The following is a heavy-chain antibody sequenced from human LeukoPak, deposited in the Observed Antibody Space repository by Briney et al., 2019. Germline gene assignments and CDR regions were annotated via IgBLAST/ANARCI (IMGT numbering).Heavy chain of an antibody. Sequence: SETPPLTCAVYGGSFSGYYWSWIRQPPGKGLEWIGEINHSGSTNYNPSLKSRVTISVDTSKNQFSLKLSSVTAADTAVYYCRVRGVTYYYGMDVWGQGTTVTVSS. D-gene: IGHD3-10*01. J-gene: IGHJ6*02. CDR1: GGSFSGYY. V-gene: IGHV4-34*01. CDR2: INHSGST. CDR3: RVRGVTYYYGMDV.